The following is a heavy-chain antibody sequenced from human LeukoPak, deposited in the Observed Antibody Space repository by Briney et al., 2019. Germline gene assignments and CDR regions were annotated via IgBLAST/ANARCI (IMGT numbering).Heavy chain of an antibody. CDR1: GFTFSSYS. J-gene: IGHJ6*02. CDR3: ARVANDVSSSAGPYYYYGMDV. CDR2: ISSSSSYI. V-gene: IGHV3-21*01. D-gene: IGHD6-6*01. Sequence: PGGSLRLSCAASGFTFSSYSMHWVRQAPGKGLEWVSSISSSSSYIYYADSVKGRFTISRDNAKNSLYLQMNSLRDEDTAVYYCARVANDVSSSAGPYYYYGMDVWGQGTTVTVSS.